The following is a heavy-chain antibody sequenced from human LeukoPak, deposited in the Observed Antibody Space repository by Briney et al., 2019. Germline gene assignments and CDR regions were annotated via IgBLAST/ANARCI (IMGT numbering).Heavy chain of an antibody. Sequence: GGSLRLSCAASGFTVSSNYMSWVRHAPGKGLEWVSVIYSGGSTYYADSVKGRFTISRDNSKNTLYLQMNSLRAEDTAVYYCVGASRSGYFDYWGQGTLVTVSS. V-gene: IGHV3-53*01. CDR1: GFTVSSNY. CDR2: IYSGGST. CDR3: VGASRSGYFDY. J-gene: IGHJ4*02. D-gene: IGHD3-10*01.